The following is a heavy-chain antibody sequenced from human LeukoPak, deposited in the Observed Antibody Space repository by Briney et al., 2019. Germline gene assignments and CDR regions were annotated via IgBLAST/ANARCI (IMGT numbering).Heavy chain of an antibody. CDR1: GYTFTSYG. CDR2: ISAYNGNT. Sequence: ASVKVSCKASGYTFTSYGISWVRQAPGQGLEWMRWISAYNGNTNYAQKLQGRVTMTTDTSTSTAYMELRSLRSDDTAMYYCARDRLIAADTLTPADYWGQGTLVIVSS. CDR3: ARDRLIAADTLTPADY. D-gene: IGHD6-25*01. V-gene: IGHV1-18*01. J-gene: IGHJ4*02.